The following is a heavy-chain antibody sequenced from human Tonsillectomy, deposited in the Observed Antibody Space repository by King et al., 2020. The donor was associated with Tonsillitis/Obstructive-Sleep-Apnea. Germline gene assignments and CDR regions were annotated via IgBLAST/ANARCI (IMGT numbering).Heavy chain of an antibody. J-gene: IGHJ3*02. Sequence: MQLQESGPGLVKPSGTLSLTCAVSGGSISSTNWWSWVRQPQGKGLEWIGEIYHSGSTNYNPSLKSRVTISVDKSKNQFSLKLSSVTAADTAVYDCATQPPRGRSGAFDIWGQGTMVTVSS. D-gene: IGHD3-16*01. V-gene: IGHV4-4*02. CDR2: IYHSGST. CDR1: GGSISSTNW. CDR3: ATQPPRGRSGAFDI.